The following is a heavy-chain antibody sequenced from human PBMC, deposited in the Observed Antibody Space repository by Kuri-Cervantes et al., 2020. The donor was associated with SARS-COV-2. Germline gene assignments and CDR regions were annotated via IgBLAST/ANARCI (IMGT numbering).Heavy chain of an antibody. Sequence: GESLKISCAASGFTFSNSDMNWVRQAPGKGLEWVSGVSWNGSRTHYADSVKGRFIISRDNSRNFLYQQMNSLRPEDMAVYYCARDRDGYSSSWYGGYYYGMDVWGQGTTVTVSS. CDR2: VSWNGSRT. V-gene: IGHV3-19*01. CDR1: GFTFSNSD. CDR3: ARDRDGYSSSWYGGYYYGMDV. J-gene: IGHJ6*02. D-gene: IGHD6-13*01.